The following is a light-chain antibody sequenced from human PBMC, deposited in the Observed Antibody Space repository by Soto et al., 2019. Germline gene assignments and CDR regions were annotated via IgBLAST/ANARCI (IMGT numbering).Light chain of an antibody. CDR2: DVS. CDR1: STDVGGYTY. Sequence: QSALTQPASVSGSPGQAITISCTGTSTDVGGYTYVSWYQQHPGKAPKFIIYDVSNRPSGVSNRFSGSKSGNTAALTISGLQAEGEADYYCSSYTTSNTRQVVFGTGTKLTVL. V-gene: IGLV2-14*01. CDR3: SSYTTSNTRQVV. J-gene: IGLJ1*01.